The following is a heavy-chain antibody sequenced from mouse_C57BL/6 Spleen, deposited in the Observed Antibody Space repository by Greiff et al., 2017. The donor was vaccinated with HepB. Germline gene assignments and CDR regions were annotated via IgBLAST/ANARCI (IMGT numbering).Heavy chain of an antibody. V-gene: IGHV1-26*01. CDR3: ATYYYGWFAY. J-gene: IGHJ3*01. CDR1: GYTFTDYY. CDR2: INPNNGGT. Sequence: VQLQQSGPELVKPGASVKISCKASGYTFTDYYMNWVKQSHGKSLEWIGDINPNNGGTSYNQKFKGKATLTVDKSSSTAYMELRSLTSEDSAVYYCATYYYGWFAYWGQGTLVTVSA. D-gene: IGHD1-1*01.